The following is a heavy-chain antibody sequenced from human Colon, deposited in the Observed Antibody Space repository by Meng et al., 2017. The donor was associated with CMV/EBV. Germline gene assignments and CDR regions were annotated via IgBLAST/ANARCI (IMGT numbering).Heavy chain of an antibody. V-gene: IGHV3-23*05. Sequence: GESLKISCAASGFNFDTFEMNWVRQAPGKGLEWVSVVYSSGSSGGSTYYADFVKGRFTVSRDDSKNTVYLQMNSLTVEDSAVYYCAREWWFDTWGQGTLVTVSS. CDR1: GFNFDTFE. D-gene: IGHD3-3*01. J-gene: IGHJ5*02. CDR2: VYSSGSSGGST. CDR3: AREWWFDT.